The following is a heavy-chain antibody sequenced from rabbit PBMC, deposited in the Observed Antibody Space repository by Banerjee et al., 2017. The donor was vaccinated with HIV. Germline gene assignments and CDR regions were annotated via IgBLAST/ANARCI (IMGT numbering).Heavy chain of an antibody. V-gene: IGHV1S40*01. CDR3: ARGDDGDPSDGYALSL. Sequence: QSLEESGGDLVKPEGSLTLTCTASGFSFSNYWMCWVRQAPGKGLEWIACIYAGSSGSTYYASWAKGRFTISKTSSTTVTLQITSLTAADMATYFCARGDDGDPSDGYALSLWGQGTLVTVS. CDR1: GFSFSNYW. CDR2: IYAGSSGST. J-gene: IGHJ3*01. D-gene: IGHD6-1*01.